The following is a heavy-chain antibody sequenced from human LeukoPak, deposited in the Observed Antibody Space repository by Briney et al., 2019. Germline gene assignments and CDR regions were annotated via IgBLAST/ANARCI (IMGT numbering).Heavy chain of an antibody. J-gene: IGHJ4*02. V-gene: IGHV3-23*01. CDR2: ISVSVDST. D-gene: IGHD3-10*01. Sequence: GGSLRLSCAASGFTFSSYGMSWVRQAPGKGLEWVSGISVSVDSTYYADSVKGRFTISRDNAKNSYLQMNSLRAEDTAVYYCARDGHAYGRGSPHYWGQGTLVTVSS. CDR3: ARDGHAYGRGSPHY. CDR1: GFTFSSYG.